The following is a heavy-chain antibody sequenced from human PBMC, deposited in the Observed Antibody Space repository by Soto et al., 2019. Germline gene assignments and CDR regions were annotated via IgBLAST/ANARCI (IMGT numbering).Heavy chain of an antibody. V-gene: IGHV1-3*01. D-gene: IGHD3-16*01. CDR3: ARGRDGGFDP. CDR1: GYTFTNYA. Sequence: QVQLVQSGAEVKKPRASVKVSCKASGYTFTNYAMQWVRQAPGQRLEWMGWINGGNGNTRYSQKFQGRVTITRDTSASTGYMELSSLKSEDTAVYYCARGRDGGFDPWGQGTLVTVSS. CDR2: INGGNGNT. J-gene: IGHJ5*02.